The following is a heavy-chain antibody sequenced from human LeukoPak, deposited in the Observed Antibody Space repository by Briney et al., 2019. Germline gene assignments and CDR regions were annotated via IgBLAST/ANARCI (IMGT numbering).Heavy chain of an antibody. CDR1: GFTFSNYA. J-gene: IGHJ4*02. CDR3: AKRFGSSSWYPPYYFDY. D-gene: IGHD6-13*01. CDR2: ISGSGDYT. V-gene: IGHV3-23*01. Sequence: VGSLRLSCAASGFTFSNYAMSWVRQAPGKGLEWVSAISGSGDYTYYAHSVKGRFTISRDSFKNTLYLQMSSLIAEDRAVYYCAKRFGSSSWYPPYYFDYWGQGTLVTVSS.